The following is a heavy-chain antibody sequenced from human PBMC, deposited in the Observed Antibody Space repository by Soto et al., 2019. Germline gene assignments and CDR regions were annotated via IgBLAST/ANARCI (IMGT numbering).Heavy chain of an antibody. CDR1: GFTFSTYE. V-gene: IGHV3-48*03. J-gene: IGHJ4*02. D-gene: IGHD2-2*01. CDR2: ISSGGDSP. Sequence: GGSLRLSCAASGFTFSTYEMNWVRQAPGKTLEWISYISSGGDSPHYADSVKGRFTISRDNAKNSLYLQMNSLRVEDTAVYYCARVYGSTPTCHVQAFDSWGQGTLVTVSS. CDR3: ARVYGSTPTCHVQAFDS.